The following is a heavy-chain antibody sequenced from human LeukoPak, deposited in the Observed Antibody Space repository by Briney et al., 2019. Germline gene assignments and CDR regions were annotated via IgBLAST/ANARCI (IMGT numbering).Heavy chain of an antibody. J-gene: IGHJ5*02. CDR2: VSASGGST. V-gene: IGHV3-23*01. CDR3: ARGGRITMVRGVIP. Sequence: GGSLRLSCEASGFTFSSYGMSWVRQAPGKGLEWVSAVSASGGSTYYADSVKGRFSISRDNSKNTLYLQMNSLRAEDTAVYYCARGGRITMVRGVIPWGQGTLVTVSS. D-gene: IGHD3-10*01. CDR1: GFTFSSYG.